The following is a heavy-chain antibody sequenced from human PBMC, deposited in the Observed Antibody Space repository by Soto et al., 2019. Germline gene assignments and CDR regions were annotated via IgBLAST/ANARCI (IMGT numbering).Heavy chain of an antibody. V-gene: IGHV4-59*01. J-gene: IGHJ6*03. CDR1: GGSISSYY. Sequence: SETLSLTCTVSGGSISSYYWSWIRQPPGKGLEWIGYIYYSGSTNYNPSLKSRVTISIDTSKNQFSLKLSSVTAADTAVYYCASGEHGSGSYYEPYYYYYYMDVWGKGTTVTVSS. CDR2: IYYSGST. CDR3: ASGEHGSGSYYEPYYYYYYMDV. D-gene: IGHD3-10*01.